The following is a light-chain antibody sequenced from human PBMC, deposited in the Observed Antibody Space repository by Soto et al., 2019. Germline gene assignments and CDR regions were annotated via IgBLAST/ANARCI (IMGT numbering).Light chain of an antibody. Sequence: DIQMTQSPSSLSASVGDRVTITCRASQGISSWLAWYQQKPRKAPKLLIYTASTLHSGVPSRFSGSGSGTEFTLTISSLQHEDFATYYCQQFNSYPITFGQGTRLEIK. CDR1: QGISSW. CDR2: TAS. J-gene: IGKJ5*01. V-gene: IGKV1-9*01. CDR3: QQFNSYPIT.